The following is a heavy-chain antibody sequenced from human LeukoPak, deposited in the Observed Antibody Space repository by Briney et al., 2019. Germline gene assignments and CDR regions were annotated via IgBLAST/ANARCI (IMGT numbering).Heavy chain of an antibody. CDR3: ARSGELEDAFDI. CDR2: INHSGST. J-gene: IGHJ3*02. D-gene: IGHD1-1*01. CDR1: GGSFSGYY. V-gene: IGHV4-34*01. Sequence: SETLSLTCAVYGGSFSGYYWSWSRQPPGKGLEWIGEINHSGSTNYNPSLKSRVTISVDTSKNQFSLKLSSVTAADTAVYYCARSGELEDAFDIWGQGTMVTVSS.